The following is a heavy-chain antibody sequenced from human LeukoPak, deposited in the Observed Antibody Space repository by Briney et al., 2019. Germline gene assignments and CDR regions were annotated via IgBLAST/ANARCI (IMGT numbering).Heavy chain of an antibody. Sequence: ASVKVSCKTSGYSFSSHAISWVRQAPGQGPEWMGWINTNTGNPTYAQGFTGRYVFSLDTSVSTAYYCGRDPRLGIRGYTYGYFDYWGQETLVTVSS. CDR2: INTNTGNP. CDR1: GYSFSSHA. D-gene: IGHD5-18*01. V-gene: IGHV7-4-1*01. CDR3: YFDY. J-gene: IGHJ4*02.